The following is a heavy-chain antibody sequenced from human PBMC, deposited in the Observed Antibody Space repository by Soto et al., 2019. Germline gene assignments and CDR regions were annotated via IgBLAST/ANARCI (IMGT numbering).Heavy chain of an antibody. V-gene: IGHV3-23*01. CDR2: ISGGGDAA. CDR1: GFTFMNFA. CDR3: ARKVPGSTSRPDYWYFDL. J-gene: IGHJ2*01. D-gene: IGHD3-10*01. Sequence: EVQLLESGGGLVQPGGSLRLSCAGSGFTFMNFAMNWVRQAPGKGLEWVSTISGGGDAAFFADSVRGRFTISRDNSKDTVTLQMNSLGVDDTAVYYCARKVPGSTSRPDYWYFDLWGRGTLVTVSS.